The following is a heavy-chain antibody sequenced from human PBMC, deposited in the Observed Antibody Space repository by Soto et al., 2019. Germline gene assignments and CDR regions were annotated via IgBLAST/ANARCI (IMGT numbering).Heavy chain of an antibody. D-gene: IGHD3-10*01. Sequence: EVQLVESGGDLVQPGGSLRLSCAASGFTFSYYWMHWVRQPPGKGLVWVSRIHSDGSATTYADFVKGRFTISRDNAKNRLYLQMNSLTADDTAVYYCARGDRGAFDDWGQGTLVTVSS. CDR3: ARGDRGAFDD. CDR1: GFTFSYYW. J-gene: IGHJ4*02. CDR2: IHSDGSAT. V-gene: IGHV3-74*01.